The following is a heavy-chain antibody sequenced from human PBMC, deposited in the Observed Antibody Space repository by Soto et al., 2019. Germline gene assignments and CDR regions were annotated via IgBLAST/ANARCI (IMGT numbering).Heavy chain of an antibody. CDR2: IRSKPYGGTT. CDR3: TRHLLWGESFYYYYMDV. Sequence: PGGSLRLSCTGSGFTFGDYAMSWFRQAPGKGLEWVGFIRSKPYGGTTEYAASVKDRFTISRDDSKSIAYLQMNSLQTEDTAVFYCTRHLLWGESFYYYYMDVWGKGTTVTVSS. V-gene: IGHV3-49*03. D-gene: IGHD2-2*01. J-gene: IGHJ6*03. CDR1: GFTFGDYA.